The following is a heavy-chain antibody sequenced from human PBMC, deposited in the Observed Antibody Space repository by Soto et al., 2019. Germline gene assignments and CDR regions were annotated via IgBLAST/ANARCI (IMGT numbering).Heavy chain of an antibody. D-gene: IGHD5-18*01. CDR1: GGSISSGGYS. V-gene: IGHV4-30-2*01. Sequence: SETLSLTCAVSGGSISSGGYSWSWIRQPPGKGLEWIGYIYHSGSTYYNPSLKSRVTISVDRSKNQFSLKLGSVTAADTAVYYCARSSWIQLWLSIDYWGQGTLVTVSA. CDR2: IYHSGST. CDR3: ARSSWIQLWLSIDY. J-gene: IGHJ4*02.